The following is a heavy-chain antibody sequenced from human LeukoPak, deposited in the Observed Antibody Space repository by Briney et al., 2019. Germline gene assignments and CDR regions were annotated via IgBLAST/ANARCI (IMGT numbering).Heavy chain of an antibody. CDR1: GYTFSSYA. D-gene: IGHD3-3*01. J-gene: IGHJ4*02. CDR3: ARPLFAPRTYYFDY. V-gene: IGHV7-4-1*02. CDR2: INTNTGNP. Sequence: ASVKVSCKASGYTFSSYAMNWVRQAPGQGLEWMGWINTNTGNPTYAQGFIGRFVFSLDTSVSTAYLQISSLKAEDTAVYYCARPLFAPRTYYFDYWGQGTLVTVSS.